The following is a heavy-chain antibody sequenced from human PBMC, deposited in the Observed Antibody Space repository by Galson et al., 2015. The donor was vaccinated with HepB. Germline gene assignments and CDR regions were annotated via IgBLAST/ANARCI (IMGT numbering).Heavy chain of an antibody. CDR1: GFTFSSYG. V-gene: IGHV3-30*18. J-gene: IGHJ4*02. CDR2: ISYGGSNN. CDR3: AKDPYLYSALAGTMAGFDY. D-gene: IGHD6-19*01. Sequence: SLRLSCAASGFTFSSYGMYWVRQAPGKGLEWVAVISYGGSNNYYADSVKGRFTISRDNSKNTLYLQMNSLRAEDTALYYCAKDPYLYSALAGTMAGFDYWGQGTLVTVSS.